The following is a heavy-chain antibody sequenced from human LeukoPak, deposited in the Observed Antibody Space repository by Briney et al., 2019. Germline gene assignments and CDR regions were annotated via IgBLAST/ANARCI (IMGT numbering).Heavy chain of an antibody. V-gene: IGHV4-39*07. CDR3: ARVPQDDSSGWYKSSYYYYYMDV. Sequence: SETLSLTCTVSGGSISSSSYYWGWIRQPPGKGLEWIGTIFYSGNTYYNPSLKSRVTISVDTSKNQFSLKLSSVTAADTAVYYCARVPQDDSSGWYKSSYYYYYMDVWGKGTTVTVSS. CDR2: IFYSGNT. D-gene: IGHD6-19*01. J-gene: IGHJ6*03. CDR1: GGSISSSSYY.